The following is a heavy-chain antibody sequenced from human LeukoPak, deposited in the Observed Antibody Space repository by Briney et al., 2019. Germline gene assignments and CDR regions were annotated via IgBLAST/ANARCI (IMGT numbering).Heavy chain of an antibody. CDR1: GFTFSNYW. J-gene: IGHJ4*02. Sequence: GGSLRLSCAASGFTFSNYWMHWVRQAPGKGLVWVSRIKNDGSGTIYADSVKGRFTISRDNAKNTLYLQMNSPRAEDTAVYYCARNPSTSMEFWGQGTLVTVSS. V-gene: IGHV3-74*01. CDR3: ARNPSTSMEF. D-gene: IGHD5-18*01. CDR2: IKNDGSGT.